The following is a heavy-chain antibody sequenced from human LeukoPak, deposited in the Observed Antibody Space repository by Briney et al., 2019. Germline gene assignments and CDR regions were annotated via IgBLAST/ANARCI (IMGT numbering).Heavy chain of an antibody. Sequence: GGSLGLSCAASGFAFSSYAMSWVRQATGKGLEWVSAISGSGGSTYYADSVKGRFTISRDNSKNTLCLQMNSLRAEDTAVYYCAAPYGSGSYWAYYFDYWGQGTLVTVSS. CDR2: ISGSGGST. CDR3: AAPYGSGSYWAYYFDY. CDR1: GFAFSSYA. J-gene: IGHJ4*02. D-gene: IGHD3-10*01. V-gene: IGHV3-23*01.